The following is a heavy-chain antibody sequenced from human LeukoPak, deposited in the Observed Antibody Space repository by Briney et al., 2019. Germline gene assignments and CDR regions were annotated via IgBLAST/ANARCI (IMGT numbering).Heavy chain of an antibody. Sequence: VASVKLSCTAPGYTFTSYCISWVRQAPGQGLEWIGWISTYNGNTNYAQKLKGRVTMTTDTSTSTAYMDLRCLRSDDAAVYYCARDAPFCDYGGQRALVTVSS. J-gene: IGHJ4*02. V-gene: IGHV1-18*01. CDR1: GYTFTSYC. CDR3: ARDAPFCDY. D-gene: IGHD3-3*01. CDR2: ISTYNGNT.